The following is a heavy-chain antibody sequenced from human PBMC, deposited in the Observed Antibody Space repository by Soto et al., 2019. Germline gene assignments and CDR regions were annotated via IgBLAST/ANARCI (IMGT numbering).Heavy chain of an antibody. CDR2: IYHSGST. D-gene: IGHD6-19*01. Sequence: QVQLQESGPGLVKPSGTLSLTCAVSGGSISSSNWWSWVRQPPGKGLEWIGEIYHSGSTNYNPSLKIRGTISVDKSKNQFSLKLSSVTAADTAVYYCARDQRVAVGSLDYWGQGTLVTVSS. J-gene: IGHJ4*02. CDR1: GGSISSSNW. V-gene: IGHV4-4*02. CDR3: ARDQRVAVGSLDY.